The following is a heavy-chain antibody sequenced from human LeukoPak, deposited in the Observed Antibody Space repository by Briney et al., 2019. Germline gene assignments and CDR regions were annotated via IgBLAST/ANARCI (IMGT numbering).Heavy chain of an antibody. D-gene: IGHD5-18*01. J-gene: IGHJ4*02. CDR1: GYAFTTYA. V-gene: IGHV1-3*01. Sequence: ASVKVSCKASGYAFTTYAMHWVRQAPGQRLEWMGWINAGNGNTKYSQKFQGRVTITRDTSASTAYMELSSLRSEDTAVYYCARTTAMVTIFDYWGQGTLSPSPQ. CDR2: INAGNGNT. CDR3: ARTTAMVTIFDY.